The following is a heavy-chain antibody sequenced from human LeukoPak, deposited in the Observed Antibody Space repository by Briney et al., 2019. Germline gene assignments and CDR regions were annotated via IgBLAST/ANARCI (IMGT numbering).Heavy chain of an antibody. J-gene: IGHJ4*02. V-gene: IGHV4-39*07. CDR3: AIAYGDYGIGLFDY. Sequence: SETLPLTCIVSGGSITSNTYFWDWIRQTPGKGLEWIGSIYYSGSTYYNPSLKSRATISVDTSKNQFSLKLSSVTAADTAVYYCAIAYGDYGIGLFDYWGQGTLVTVSS. CDR2: IYYSGST. CDR1: GGSITSNTYF. D-gene: IGHD4-17*01.